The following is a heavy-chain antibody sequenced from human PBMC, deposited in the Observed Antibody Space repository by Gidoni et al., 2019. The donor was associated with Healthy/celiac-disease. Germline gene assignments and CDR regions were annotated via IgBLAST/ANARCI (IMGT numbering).Heavy chain of an antibody. CDR3: ARPKYGDYEGEYGSGIDY. V-gene: IGHV1-2*02. J-gene: IGHJ4*02. CDR1: GYTFTGYY. Sequence: QVQLVQSGAEVKKPGASVKVSCKASGYTFTGYYMHWVRQAPGQGLEWMGWINPNSGGTNYAQKFQGRVTMTRDTSISTAYMELSRLRSDDTAVYYCARPKYGDYEGEYGSGIDYWGQGTLVTVSS. CDR2: INPNSGGT. D-gene: IGHD4-17*01.